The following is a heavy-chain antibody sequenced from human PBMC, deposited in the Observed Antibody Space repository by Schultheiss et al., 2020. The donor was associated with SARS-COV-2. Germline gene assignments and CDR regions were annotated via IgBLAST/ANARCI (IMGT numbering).Heavy chain of an antibody. D-gene: IGHD6-13*01. CDR3: ATGKVRYSSSWYGGYYGMDV. V-gene: IGHV1-8*01. Sequence: ASVKVSCKASGYTFTSYDINWVRQATGQGLEWMGWMNPNSGGTNYAQKFQGRVTMTEDTSTDTAYMELSSLRSEDTAVYYCATGKVRYSSSWYGGYYGMDVWGQGTTVTVSS. CDR1: GYTFTSYD. J-gene: IGHJ6*02. CDR2: MNPNSGGT.